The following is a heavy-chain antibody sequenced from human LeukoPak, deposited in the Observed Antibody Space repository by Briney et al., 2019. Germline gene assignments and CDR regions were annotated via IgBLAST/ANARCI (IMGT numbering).Heavy chain of an antibody. D-gene: IGHD5/OR15-5a*01. CDR1: GGSISSSSYY. CDR3: ARHGESTIFSWFDP. J-gene: IGHJ5*02. V-gene: IGHV4-39*01. Sequence: SETLSLTCTVSGGSISSSSYYWGWIRQPPGKGLEWIGSIYYSGSTYYNPSLKSRVAISVDTSKNQFSLKLSSVTAADTAVYYCARHGESTIFSWFDPWGQGTLVTVSS. CDR2: IYYSGST.